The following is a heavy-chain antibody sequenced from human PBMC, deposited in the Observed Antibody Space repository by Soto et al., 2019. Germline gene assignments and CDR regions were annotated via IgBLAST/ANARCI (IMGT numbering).Heavy chain of an antibody. CDR1: GYSFTNYW. Sequence: PGESLKISCQGSGYSFTNYWVGWVRQIPGRGLEWMGIIHPGDSDTRYSPFFQGQVTISADKSISTAYLQWSSLKASDTVMYYCARHNRYSSTWFEGWFDPWGQGTLVTVSS. CDR3: ARHNRYSSTWFEGWFDP. J-gene: IGHJ5*02. D-gene: IGHD6-13*01. V-gene: IGHV5-51*01. CDR2: IHPGDSDT.